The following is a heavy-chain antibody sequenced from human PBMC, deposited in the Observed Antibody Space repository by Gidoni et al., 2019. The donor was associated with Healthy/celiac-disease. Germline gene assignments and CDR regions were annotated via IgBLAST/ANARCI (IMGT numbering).Heavy chain of an antibody. J-gene: IGHJ4*02. CDR1: GGSISSGGYS. D-gene: IGHD1-26*01. CDR3: ARAKWELSLDY. Sequence: QLQLQESGSGLVKPSQTLSLTCAVSGGSISSGGYSWSWLRQPPGKGLEWIGYIYHSGSTYYNPSLKSRVTISVDRSKDQCSLKLSSVTAADTDVYYCARAKWELSLDYWGQGTLVTVSS. V-gene: IGHV4-30-2*01. CDR2: IYHSGST.